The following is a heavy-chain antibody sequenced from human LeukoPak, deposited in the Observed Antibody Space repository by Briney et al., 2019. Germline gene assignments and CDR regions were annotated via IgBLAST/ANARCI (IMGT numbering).Heavy chain of an antibody. CDR3: AELGITMIGGV. V-gene: IGHV3-23*01. J-gene: IGHJ6*04. D-gene: IGHD3-10*02. Sequence: PGGSLRLSCVASGFMSASVGMNWVRKAPGKGLEWVSSISGGGGRTYYADSVKGRFTISRDNAKNSLYLQMNSLRAEDTAVYYCAELGITMIGGVWGKGTTVTISS. CDR1: GFMSASVG. CDR2: ISGGGGRT.